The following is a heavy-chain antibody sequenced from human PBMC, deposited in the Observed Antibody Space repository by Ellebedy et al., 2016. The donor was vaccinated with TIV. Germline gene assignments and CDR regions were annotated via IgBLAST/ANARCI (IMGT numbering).Heavy chain of an antibody. D-gene: IGHD2-2*01. CDR1: GYTFTSYG. J-gene: IGHJ5*02. V-gene: IGHV1-18*04. CDR2: ISAYNGNT. CDR3: ARYCNSTTCSNWFDP. Sequence: AASVKVSCNTSGYTFTSYGISWVRQAPGQGLEGMGWISAYNGNTNYAQMLQGRVTMTTDTFTSTAYMELRSLRSDDTAVYYCARYCNSTTCSNWFDPWGQGTLVTVSS.